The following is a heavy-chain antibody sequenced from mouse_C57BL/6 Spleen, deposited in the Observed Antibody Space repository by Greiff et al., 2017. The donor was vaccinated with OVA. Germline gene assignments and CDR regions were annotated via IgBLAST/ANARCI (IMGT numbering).Heavy chain of an antibody. Sequence: EVLLVESGQGLVKPGGSLKLSCAASGFTFSSYAMSWVRQTPEKRLEWVAYISSGGGYIYYADTVKGRFTISRDNARNTLYLQMSSLKSEDTAMYYCTREQGTFDYWGQGTTLTVSS. CDR2: ISSGGGYI. J-gene: IGHJ2*01. CDR1: GFTFSSYA. D-gene: IGHD2-14*01. CDR3: TREQGTFDY. V-gene: IGHV5-9-1*02.